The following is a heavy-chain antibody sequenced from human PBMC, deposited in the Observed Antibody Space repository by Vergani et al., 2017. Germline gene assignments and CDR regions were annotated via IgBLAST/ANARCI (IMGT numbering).Heavy chain of an antibody. D-gene: IGHD2-15*01. CDR3: AGGEVAALRYYYYGMDV. Sequence: QVQLPESGPGLVKPLQTLSLTCTVSGGSISSGGYYWSWIRQHPGKGLEWIGYIYYSGSTYYNPSLKCLVTISVDTSKNQFSRKLRSVTAEDTAVYYCAGGEVAALRYYYYGMDVWGQGTTVTVSS. CDR1: GGSISSGGYY. CDR2: IYYSGST. V-gene: IGHV4-31*01. J-gene: IGHJ6*02.